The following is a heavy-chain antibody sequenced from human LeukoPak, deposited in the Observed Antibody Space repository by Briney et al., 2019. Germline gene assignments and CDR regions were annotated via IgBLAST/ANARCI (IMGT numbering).Heavy chain of an antibody. CDR2: TYYRSKWKN. J-gene: IGHJ4*02. D-gene: IGHD5-24*01. CDR3: ARDPEMTTTNYFDF. CDR1: GDRVSSNSAA. V-gene: IGHV6-1*01. Sequence: SQTLSLTCAISGDRVSSNSAAWNWIRQSPSRGLEWLGRTYYRSKWKNDYAISVKSRIIINPDTSKSQFSLQLNSVTPEDTAVYYCARDPEMTTTNYFDFWGQGTLVTVSS.